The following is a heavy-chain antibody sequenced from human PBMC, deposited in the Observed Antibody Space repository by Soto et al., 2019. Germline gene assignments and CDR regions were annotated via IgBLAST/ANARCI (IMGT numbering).Heavy chain of an antibody. V-gene: IGHV3-23*01. Sequence: GGSLRLSCAASGFTFSSYAMSWVRQAPGKGLEWVSAISGSGGSTYYADSVKGRFTISRDNSKNTLYLQMNSLRAEDTAVYYMAKKFCGGVAATINFYQWGQGTLVPLSS. J-gene: IGHJ4*02. D-gene: IGHD2-15*01. CDR1: GFTFSSYA. CDR2: ISGSGGST. CDR3: AKKFCGGVAATINFYQ.